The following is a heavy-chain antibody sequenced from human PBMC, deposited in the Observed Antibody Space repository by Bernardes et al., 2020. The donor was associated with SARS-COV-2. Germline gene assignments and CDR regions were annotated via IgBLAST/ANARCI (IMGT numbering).Heavy chain of an antibody. CDR1: GGSVSTVSYY. V-gene: IGHV4-39*01. D-gene: IGHD6-19*01. CDR3: TRSIRDSTGWYQQDYYYGMAV. J-gene: IGHJ6*02. CDR2: IYYSGTA. Sequence: SETLSLTCTVSGGSVSTVSYYWGWIRQSPGKGLEWIGSIYYSGTAYYNPSLKSRVTISVDTSKNQFSLNLSSVTAADTATYYCTRSIRDSTGWYQQDYYYGMAVWGQGTTVTVSS.